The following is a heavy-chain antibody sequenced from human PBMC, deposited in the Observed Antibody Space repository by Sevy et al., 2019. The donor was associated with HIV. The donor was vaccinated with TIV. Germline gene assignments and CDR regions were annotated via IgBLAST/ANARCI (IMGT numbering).Heavy chain of an antibody. Sequence: GGALRLSCAASGFTFSSYAMSWVRQAPGKGLEWVSAISGSGGSTYYADSVKGRFTISRDNSKNTLYLQMNSLRAEDTALYYCAKDLTSYGISTGASKWVDTFDLLGK. D-gene: IGHD3-9*01. CDR3: AKDLTSYGISTGASKWVDTFDL. J-gene: IGHJ3*01. V-gene: IGHV3-23*01. CDR2: ISGSGGST. CDR1: GFTFSSYA.